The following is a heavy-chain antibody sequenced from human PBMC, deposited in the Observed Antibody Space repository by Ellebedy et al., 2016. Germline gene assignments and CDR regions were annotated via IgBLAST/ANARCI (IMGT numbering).Heavy chain of an antibody. Sequence: ASVKVSCXASGYTFTTYYIHWVRQAPGQGLEWMGIINVSGGSTSYAQKFQGRVSMTTDSSTHTAYMDLRSLRSDDTAMYYCAKTSGWGYGENWGQGTLVTVSS. D-gene: IGHD3-10*01. CDR2: INVSGGST. CDR1: GYTFTTYY. CDR3: AKTSGWGYGEN. V-gene: IGHV1-46*01. J-gene: IGHJ4*02.